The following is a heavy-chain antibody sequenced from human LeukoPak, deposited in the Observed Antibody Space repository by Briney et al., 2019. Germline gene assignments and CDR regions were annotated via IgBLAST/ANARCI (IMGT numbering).Heavy chain of an antibody. CDR2: IYTDGSTK. Sequence: GGSLRLSCAASGFIFSNSGMHWVRQAPGKGLEWVTVIYTDGSTKYYADSVKGRFTISRDNSQNTLYLQMNSLRAEDTAVYYCAKDPGVVDYIWGQGTLVTVSS. CDR3: AKDPGVVDYI. CDR1: GFIFSNSG. J-gene: IGHJ4*02. V-gene: IGHV3-33*06. D-gene: IGHD2-15*01.